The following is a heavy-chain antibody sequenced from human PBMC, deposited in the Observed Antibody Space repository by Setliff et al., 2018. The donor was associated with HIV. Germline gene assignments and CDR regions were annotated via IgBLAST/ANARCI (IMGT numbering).Heavy chain of an antibody. CDR2: ISANTIFT. J-gene: IGHJ2*01. D-gene: IGHD1-26*01. V-gene: IGHV3-9*01. CDR1: GFNFDDFG. CDR3: AKDGDSGSSADWYFDL. Sequence: GGSLRLSCRDSGFNFDDFGIHWVRQPPGKGLEWVSSISANTIFTYYADSLKGRFTISRDNAKSSLYLQMNSLRAEDTALYYCAKDGDSGSSADWYFDLWGRGTLVTVSS.